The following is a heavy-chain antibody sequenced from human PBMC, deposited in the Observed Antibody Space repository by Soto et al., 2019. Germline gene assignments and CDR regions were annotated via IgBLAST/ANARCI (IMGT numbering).Heavy chain of an antibody. V-gene: IGHV3-23*01. CDR1: GFTFSSYA. J-gene: IGHJ6*03. Sequence: EVQLLESGGGLVQPGGSLRLSCAASGFTFSSYAMSWVRQAPGKGLEWVSAISGSGGSTYYADSVKGRFTISRDNSKNTLYLQMNSLRAEDTAVYYCALRGLTPEYGYYYMDVWGKGTTVTVSS. CDR3: ALRGLTPEYGYYYMDV. CDR2: ISGSGGST. D-gene: IGHD3-3*01.